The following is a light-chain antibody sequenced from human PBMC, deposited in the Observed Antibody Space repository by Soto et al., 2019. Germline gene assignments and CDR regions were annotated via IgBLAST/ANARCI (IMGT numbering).Light chain of an antibody. Sequence: RRPPPVCGSRGQSFTISSPGNGSGFGSYNRVSWYQQPPGTAPKLMIYEVSNRPSGVPDRFSGSKSGNTASLTISGLQAEDEADYYCSSYTSSSTPYVFGTGTKVTVL. CDR2: EVS. CDR1: GSGFGSYNR. CDR3: SSYTSSSTPYV. J-gene: IGLJ1*01. V-gene: IGLV2-18*02.